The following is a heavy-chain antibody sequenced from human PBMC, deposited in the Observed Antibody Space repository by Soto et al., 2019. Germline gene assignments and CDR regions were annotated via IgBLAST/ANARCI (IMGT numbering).Heavy chain of an antibody. CDR1: GFTLSSNY. CDR3: ARVSTTAKTFEF. D-gene: IGHD4-17*01. CDR2: FYSGGST. V-gene: IGHV3-53*01. J-gene: IGHJ4*02. Sequence: GGSLRLSCAASGFTLSSNYMSWVRQAPGKGLEWVSVFYSGGSTYYADSVKGRLTISRDNSKNTLYLQMNSLRAEDTALYYCARVSTTAKTFEFWGQGTLVTVSS.